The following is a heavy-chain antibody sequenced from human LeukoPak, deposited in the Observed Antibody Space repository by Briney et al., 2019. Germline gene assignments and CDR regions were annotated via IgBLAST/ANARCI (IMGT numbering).Heavy chain of an antibody. CDR2: ISAYNGNT. CDR1: GYTFTSYG. D-gene: IGHD3-10*01. V-gene: IGHV1-18*01. CDR3: ARDKTGAVDDAFDI. Sequence: GASVKVSCKASGYTFTSYGISWVRQAPGQGLEWMGWISAYNGNTNYAQKLQGRVTMTTDTSTSTAYMELRSLRFDDTAVYYCARDKTGAVDDAFDIWGQGTMVTVSS. J-gene: IGHJ3*02.